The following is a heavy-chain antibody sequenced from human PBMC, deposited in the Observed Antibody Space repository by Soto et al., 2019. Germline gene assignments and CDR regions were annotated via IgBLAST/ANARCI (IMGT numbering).Heavy chain of an antibody. D-gene: IGHD6-19*01. J-gene: IGHJ6*02. CDR3: ARFVTAVASTNYYYYGMDV. CDR1: GYTFTSYG. Sequence: ASVKVSCKASGYTFTSYGISWVRQAPGQGLEWMGWISAYNGNTNYAQKFQGRVTITRDTSASTAYMELSSLRSEDTAVYYCARFVTAVASTNYYYYGMDVSGQGTTVTVSS. CDR2: ISAYNGNT. V-gene: IGHV1-18*01.